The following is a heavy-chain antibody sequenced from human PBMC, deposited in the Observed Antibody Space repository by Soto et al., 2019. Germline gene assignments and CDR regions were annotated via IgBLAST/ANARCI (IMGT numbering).Heavy chain of an antibody. CDR1: GGSFNGYQ. V-gene: IGHV4-34*02. CDR2: INYRGTS. Sequence: QVQLQQWGGGLLKPSETVSLTCAVYGGSFNGYQWTWIRQPPGKGLEWIGEINYRGTSDYNPSLESRVAISIDTSKKEFSLRLRSVTAADTAVYYCARGTFRANYYDSTNDNWFDPWGQGTLVTVSS. CDR3: ARGTFRANYYDSTNDNWFDP. J-gene: IGHJ5*02. D-gene: IGHD3-22*01.